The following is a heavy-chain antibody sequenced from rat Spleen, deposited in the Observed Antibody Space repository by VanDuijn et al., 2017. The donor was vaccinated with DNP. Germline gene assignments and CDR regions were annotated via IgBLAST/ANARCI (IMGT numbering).Heavy chain of an antibody. CDR2: IIYDGSRT. J-gene: IGHJ2*01. D-gene: IGHD1-10*01. CDR3: ARRYNNGWYFDY. Sequence: EVQLVESGGGLVQPGRSLKLSCAASGITFNDYNMAWVRQAPKKGLEWVATIIYDGSRTYYRDSVKGRFTISRDNAKSTLYLQMNSLRSEDTATYYCARRYNNGWYFDYWGQGVMVTVSS. V-gene: IGHV5S10*01. CDR1: GITFNDYN.